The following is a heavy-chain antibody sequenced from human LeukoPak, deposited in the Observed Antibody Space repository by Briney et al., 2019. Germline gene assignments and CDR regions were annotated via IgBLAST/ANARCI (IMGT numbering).Heavy chain of an antibody. J-gene: IGHJ5*02. D-gene: IGHD2-2*01. CDR2: IYYSGST. CDR3: ARHVGDIVVVPAAIDADNWFDP. CDR1: GGSISSSSYY. V-gene: IGHV4-39*01. Sequence: SETLSLTCTVSGGSISSSSYYWGWIRQPPGKGLEWIGSIYYSGSTYYNPSFKSRVTISVDTSKNRFSLKLSSVTAADTAVYYCARHVGDIVVVPAAIDADNWFDPWSQGTLVTVSS.